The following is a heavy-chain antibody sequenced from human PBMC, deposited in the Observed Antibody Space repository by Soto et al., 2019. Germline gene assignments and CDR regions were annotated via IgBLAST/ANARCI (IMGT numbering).Heavy chain of an antibody. CDR3: ARDRGCSSISCYNNWFDP. CDR1: GGSISSYY. Sequence: SETLSLTCTVSGGSISSYYWSWIRQPAGKGLQWIGRIYTSESTNYNPSLKSRVTMSVDTSKNQFSLKLSSVTAADTAVYYCARDRGCSSISCYNNWFDPWGQGTLVTVSS. J-gene: IGHJ5*02. CDR2: IYTSEST. D-gene: IGHD2-2*02. V-gene: IGHV4-4*07.